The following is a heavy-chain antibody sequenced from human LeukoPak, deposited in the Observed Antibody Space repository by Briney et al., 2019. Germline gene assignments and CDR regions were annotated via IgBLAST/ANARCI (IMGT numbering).Heavy chain of an antibody. CDR1: GFTFSNAW. CDR3: TTDSKQAGYWGYYYYYYYMDV. V-gene: IGHV3-15*01. J-gene: IGHJ6*03. D-gene: IGHD2-8*02. Sequence: PGGSLRLSCAASGFTFSNAWMSWVRQAPGKGLEWVGRIKSKTDGGTTDYAAPVKGRFTISRDDSKNTLYLQMNSLKTEDTAVYYCTTDSKQAGYWGYYYYYYYMDVWGKGTTVTISS. CDR2: IKSKTDGGTT.